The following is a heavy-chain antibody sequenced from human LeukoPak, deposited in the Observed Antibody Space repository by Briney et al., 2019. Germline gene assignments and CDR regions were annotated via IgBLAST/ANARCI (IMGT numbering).Heavy chain of an antibody. D-gene: IGHD6-25*01. CDR1: GFTFSSYA. Sequence: GGSLRLSCAASGFTFSSYAMHWVRQAPGKGLEWVAVISYDGSNKYYADSVKGRFTISRDNSKNTLYLQMNSLRTEDTAVYYCARDYPSTGSADAFDIWGQGTMVTVSS. CDR3: ARDYPSTGSADAFDI. J-gene: IGHJ3*02. V-gene: IGHV3-30-3*01. CDR2: ISYDGSNK.